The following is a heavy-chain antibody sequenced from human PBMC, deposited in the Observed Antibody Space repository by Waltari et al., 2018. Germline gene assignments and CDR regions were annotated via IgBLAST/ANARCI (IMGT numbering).Heavy chain of an antibody. CDR2: ISAYNGNT. CDR3: ARDRHKGYCSSTSCYPFDY. D-gene: IGHD2-2*01. Sequence: VQLVQSGAEVKKPGASVKVSCKASGYTFTSYGISWVRQAPGQGLEWMGWISAYNGNTNYAQKLQGRVTMTTDTSTSTAYMELRSLRSDDTAVYYCARDRHKGYCSSTSCYPFDYWGQGTLVTVSS. V-gene: IGHV1-18*01. CDR1: GYTFTSYG. J-gene: IGHJ4*02.